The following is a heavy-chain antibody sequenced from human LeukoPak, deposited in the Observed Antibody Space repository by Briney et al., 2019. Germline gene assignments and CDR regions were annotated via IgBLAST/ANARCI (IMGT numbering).Heavy chain of an antibody. CDR1: GNTFTSYG. V-gene: IGHV1-8*01. CDR3: ARAGGYCGRISCPYCFDY. Sequence: GASVKVSCKASGNTFTSYGINWVRQATGQGLEWMGWMNPNSGNTGYAQKFQGRVTMTRNTSISTAYMELSSLRSEDTAVYYCARAGGYCGRISCPYCFDYWGQGSLVAVSS. D-gene: IGHD2-15*01. J-gene: IGHJ4*02. CDR2: MNPNSGNT.